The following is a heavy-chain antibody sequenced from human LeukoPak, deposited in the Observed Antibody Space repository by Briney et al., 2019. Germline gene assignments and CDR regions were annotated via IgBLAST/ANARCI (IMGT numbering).Heavy chain of an antibody. V-gene: IGHV4-59*01. CDR2: IYYSGST. CDR3: ARYGKIYGDYDNYFDY. J-gene: IGHJ4*02. D-gene: IGHD4-17*01. CDR1: GGSISSYY. Sequence: SETLSLTCTVSGGSISSYYWSWIRQPPGKGLEWIGYIYYSGSTNYNPPLKSRVTISVDTPKNQFSLKLSSVTAADTAVYYCARYGKIYGDYDNYFDYWGQGTLVTVSS.